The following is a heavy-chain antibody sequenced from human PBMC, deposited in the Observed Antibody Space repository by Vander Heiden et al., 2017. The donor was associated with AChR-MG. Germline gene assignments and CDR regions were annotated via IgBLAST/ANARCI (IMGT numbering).Heavy chain of an antibody. Sequence: EVQLVESGGGLVKPGRSLRLSCTASGFTFGDYAMSWFGQAPGKGMEWVGFIRSKAYGGTTEYAASVKGRFTISRDDSTSIAYLQMNSLKTEDTAVYYCTSESARGVIMDYWGQGTLVTVSS. J-gene: IGHJ4*02. CDR1: GFTFGDYA. D-gene: IGHD3-10*01. V-gene: IGHV3-49*05. CDR2: IRSKAYGGTT. CDR3: TSESARGVIMDY.